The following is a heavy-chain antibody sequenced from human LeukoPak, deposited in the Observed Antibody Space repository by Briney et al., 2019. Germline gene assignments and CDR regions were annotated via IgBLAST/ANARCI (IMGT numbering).Heavy chain of an antibody. CDR3: ATRGGDSEVDY. D-gene: IGHD4-17*01. Sequence: QSGRSLRLSCAASGFTFDDYAMHWVRQAPGKGLEWVAVISYDGSNKYYADSVKGRFTISRDNSKNTLYLQMNSLRAEDTAVYYCATRGGDSEVDYWGQGTLVTVSS. V-gene: IGHV3-30-3*01. J-gene: IGHJ4*02. CDR1: GFTFDDYA. CDR2: ISYDGSNK.